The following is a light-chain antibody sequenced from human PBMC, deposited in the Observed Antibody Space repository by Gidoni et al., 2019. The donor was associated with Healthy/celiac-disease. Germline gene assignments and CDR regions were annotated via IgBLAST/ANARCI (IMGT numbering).Light chain of an antibody. CDR1: ALPKQY. CDR2: KDS. Sequence: SYELTQPPSVSVSPGQTARLTCSGDALPKQYAYWYQQKPGQPPVLVIYKDSERPSGIPERFSGSSSGTTVTLTISGVQAEDEADYYCQSADSSGTLRVFGGGTKLTVL. J-gene: IGLJ3*02. CDR3: QSADSSGTLRV. V-gene: IGLV3-25*02.